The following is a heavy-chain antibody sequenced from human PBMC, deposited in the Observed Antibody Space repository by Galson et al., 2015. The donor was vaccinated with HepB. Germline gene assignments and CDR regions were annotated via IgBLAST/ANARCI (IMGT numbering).Heavy chain of an antibody. D-gene: IGHD1-26*01. J-gene: IGHJ4*02. CDR2: ISYDGTNK. V-gene: IGHV3-30*18. CDR3: AKVGSEPSIVGATGDY. Sequence: SLRLSCAASGFTFSSYGIHWVRQAPGKGLEWVAVISYDGTNKFYADSVKGRFTISRDNSKNTLYLQMNSLRAEDTAVYYCAKVGSEPSIVGATGDYWGQGTLVTVSS. CDR1: GFTFSSYG.